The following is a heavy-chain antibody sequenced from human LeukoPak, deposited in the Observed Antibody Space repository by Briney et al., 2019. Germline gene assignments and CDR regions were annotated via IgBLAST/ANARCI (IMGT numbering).Heavy chain of an antibody. CDR2: INSDGSNT. V-gene: IGHV3-74*01. CDR3: ARGPDYYHRSGCFDY. CDR1: GFTFSSYW. D-gene: IGHD3-22*01. J-gene: IGHJ4*02. Sequence: GGSLRLSCAASGFTFSSYWMHWVRQAPGKGLVRVSRINSDGSNTDYADSVKGRFTISRDNAKNTLYLQMNSLRAEDTAVYYCARGPDYYHRSGCFDYWGQGTLVTVSS.